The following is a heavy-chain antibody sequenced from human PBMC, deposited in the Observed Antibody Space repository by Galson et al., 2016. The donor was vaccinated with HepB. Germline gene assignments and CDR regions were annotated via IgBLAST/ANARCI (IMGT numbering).Heavy chain of an antibody. Sequence: QSGAEVKKPGESLKISCQGSGYTFTKYWIGRVRQLPGEGLEWMGVIYPQDSDTRYGPSFQGQVTISADKSISTAYLQWTSLKASDTGIYFCGRRLAAAAGGRGDFWGQGTQVTVSS. CDR1: GYTFTKYW. V-gene: IGHV5-51*01. CDR3: GRRLAAAAGGRGDF. D-gene: IGHD6-13*01. J-gene: IGHJ4*02. CDR2: IYPQDSDT.